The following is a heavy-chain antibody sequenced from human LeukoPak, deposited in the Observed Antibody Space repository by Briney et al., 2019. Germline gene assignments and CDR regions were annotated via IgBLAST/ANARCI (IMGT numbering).Heavy chain of an antibody. CDR3: ARGMGPPRSRVTTRYYMDV. V-gene: IGHV4-34*01. CDR1: GGSYSGYY. CDR2: INHSGST. J-gene: IGHJ6*03. D-gene: IGHD4-17*01. Sequence: PSETLSLTCAVYGGSYSGYYWSWIRQPPGKGLEWIGEINHSGSTNYNPSLKSRVTISVDTSKNQFSLKLSSVTAADTAVYYCARGMGPPRSRVTTRYYMDVWGKGTTVTVSS.